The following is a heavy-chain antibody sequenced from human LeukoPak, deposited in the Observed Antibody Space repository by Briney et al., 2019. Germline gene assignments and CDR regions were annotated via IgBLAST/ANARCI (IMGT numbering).Heavy chain of an antibody. J-gene: IGHJ4*02. CDR3: ARDSAGQPDYYDSSGYFDY. CDR2: IIPIFGTA. D-gene: IGHD3-22*01. Sequence: SVKASCKASGGTISSYAISWVRQAPRQGLEWLGRIIPIFGTANYAQKFQGRVTITTDESTSTAYMELSSLRSEDTAVYYCARDSAGQPDYYDSSGYFDYWGQGTLVTVSS. CDR1: GGTISSYA. V-gene: IGHV1-69*05.